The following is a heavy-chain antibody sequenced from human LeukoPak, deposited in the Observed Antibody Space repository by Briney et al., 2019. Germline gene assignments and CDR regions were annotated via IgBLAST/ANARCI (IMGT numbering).Heavy chain of an antibody. CDR1: GGSISSSSYY. D-gene: IGHD5-18*01. CDR3: ARRNTANYAFDI. Sequence: SETLSLTCTVSGGSISSSSYYWGWIRQPPEKGLEWIGSIYYSGSTYYNPSLKSRVTISVDTSKNQFSLKLSSVTAADTAVYYCARRNTANYAFDIWGQGTMVTVSS. J-gene: IGHJ3*02. V-gene: IGHV4-39*01. CDR2: IYYSGST.